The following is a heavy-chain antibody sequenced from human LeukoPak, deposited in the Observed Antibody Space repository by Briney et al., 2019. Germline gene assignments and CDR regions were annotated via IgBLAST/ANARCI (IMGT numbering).Heavy chain of an antibody. Sequence: SETLSLTCTVSGGSISSSSYYWGWIRQPPGKGLEWIGSIYYSGSTYYNPSLKSRVTISVDTSKNQFSLKLSSVTAADTAVYYCAREGSSFMGYDAFDIWGQGTMVTVSS. V-gene: IGHV4-39*07. CDR1: GGSISSSSYY. J-gene: IGHJ3*02. D-gene: IGHD6-6*01. CDR2: IYYSGST. CDR3: AREGSSFMGYDAFDI.